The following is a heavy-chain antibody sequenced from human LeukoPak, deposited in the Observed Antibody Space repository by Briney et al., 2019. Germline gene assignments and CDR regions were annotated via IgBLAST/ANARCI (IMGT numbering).Heavy chain of an antibody. Sequence: ASGKVSCKASGYTFTSYYMHWVRQAPGQGLEWMGIINPSGGSTSYAQKFQDRVTITRNTSTSTVYMELSSLRSEDTAVYYCARAVGATRRYFNYWGQGTLVTVSS. CDR2: INPSGGST. CDR3: ARAVGATRRYFNY. D-gene: IGHD1-26*01. V-gene: IGHV1-46*01. J-gene: IGHJ4*02. CDR1: GYTFTSYY.